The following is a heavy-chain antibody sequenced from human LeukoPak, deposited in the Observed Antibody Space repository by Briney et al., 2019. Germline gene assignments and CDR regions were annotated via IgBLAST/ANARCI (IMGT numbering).Heavy chain of an antibody. D-gene: IGHD4-17*01. Sequence: GGSLSLSCAASRFTLSSLGMSWVRQAQGEGLEWGSAISSGGGSTYYEDSGTGRFTISTDNSKNTLYLQMNSLRADDTAVYYCAKDRLTVTSFDYWGQGTLVTVSS. J-gene: IGHJ4*02. CDR2: ISSGGGST. V-gene: IGHV3-23*01. CDR3: AKDRLTVTSFDY. CDR1: RFTLSSLG.